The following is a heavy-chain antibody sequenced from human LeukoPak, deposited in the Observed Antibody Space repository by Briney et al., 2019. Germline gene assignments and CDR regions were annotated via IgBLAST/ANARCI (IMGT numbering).Heavy chain of an antibody. CDR3: AKVMTTYYYYYGMDA. CDR1: GFTFSSYA. CDR2: ISGSGGST. Sequence: SGGSLRLSCAASGFTFSSYAMSWVRQAPGKGLEWVSAISGSGGSTYYADSVKGRFTISRDNSKNTLYLQMNSLRAEDTAVYYCAKVMTTYYYYYGMDAWGQGTTVTVSS. J-gene: IGHJ6*02. V-gene: IGHV3-23*01. D-gene: IGHD4-17*01.